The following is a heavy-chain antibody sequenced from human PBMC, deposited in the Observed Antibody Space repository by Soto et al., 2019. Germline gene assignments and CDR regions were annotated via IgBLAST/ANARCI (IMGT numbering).Heavy chain of an antibody. V-gene: IGHV4-30-4*01. CDR3: AREGGSGGDYYYGMDV. CDR2: IYYSGST. D-gene: IGHD3-10*01. CDR1: GGSISSGDYY. J-gene: IGHJ6*02. Sequence: KPSETLSLTCTVSGGSISSGDYYWSWIRQPPGKGLEWIGYIYYSGSTYYNPSLKSRVTISVDTSKNQFSLKLSSVTAADTAVYYCAREGGSGGDYYYGMDVWGQGTTVTVSS.